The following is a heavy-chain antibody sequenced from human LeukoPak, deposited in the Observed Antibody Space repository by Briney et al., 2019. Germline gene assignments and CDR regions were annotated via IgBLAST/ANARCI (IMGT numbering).Heavy chain of an antibody. CDR3: ARLGGPGYCTGTSCRGNWFDP. D-gene: IGHD2-8*02. CDR2: FYHSGST. J-gene: IGHJ5*02. CDR1: GVSISSNNW. Sequence: PSGTLSLTCAVSGVSISSNNWWSWGRQSPGQGLEWIGEFYHSGSTNSNPSLKSRVTISVDKSKNEFSLKLRSVTAADTAVYYCARLGGPGYCTGTSCRGNWFDPWGQGTLVTVSS. V-gene: IGHV4-4*02.